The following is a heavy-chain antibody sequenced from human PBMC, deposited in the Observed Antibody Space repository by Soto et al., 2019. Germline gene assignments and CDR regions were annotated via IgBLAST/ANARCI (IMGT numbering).Heavy chain of an antibody. CDR1: GVRFGEYA. J-gene: IGHJ4*02. V-gene: IGHV3-49*03. CDR2: IRSKAYGATA. D-gene: IGHD4-17*01. Sequence: GGSLRLCCTGSGVRFGEYAMGWFRQAPGKGPERVGVIRSKAYGATAEYAASVKGRFTISRHDSDSIVYLQMNSLKAEDTAVYYCARRAPVTPFDSRGQGTLVPVSS. CDR3: ARRAPVTPFDS.